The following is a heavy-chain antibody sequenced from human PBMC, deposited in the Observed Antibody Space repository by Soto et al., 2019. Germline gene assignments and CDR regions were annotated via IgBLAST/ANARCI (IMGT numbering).Heavy chain of an antibody. J-gene: IGHJ4*02. CDR1: GGSISSYY. V-gene: IGHV4-59*01. CDR3: ASQYYYDSSGYFGY. Sequence: ETLSLTCTVSGGSISSYYWSWIRQPPGKGLEWIGYIYYSGSTNYNPSLKSRVTISVDTSKNQFSLKLSSVTAADTAVYYCASQYYYDSSGYFGYWGQGTLVTVSS. D-gene: IGHD3-22*01. CDR2: IYYSGST.